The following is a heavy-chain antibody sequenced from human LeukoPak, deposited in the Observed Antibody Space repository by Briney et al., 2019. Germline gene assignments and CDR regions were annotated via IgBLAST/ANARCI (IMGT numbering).Heavy chain of an antibody. CDR1: GGSISSGGYS. D-gene: IGHD6-6*01. V-gene: IGHV4-30-2*01. J-gene: IGHJ3*02. CDR3: ARTSIAARRANAFDI. CDR2: IYHSGST. Sequence: SETLSLTCNVSGGSISSGGYSWSWIRQPPGKGLEWLGYIYHSGSTYYNPSLKSRVTISVDRSKNQFSLKLSSVTAADTAVYYCARTSIAARRANAFDIWGQGTMVTVSS.